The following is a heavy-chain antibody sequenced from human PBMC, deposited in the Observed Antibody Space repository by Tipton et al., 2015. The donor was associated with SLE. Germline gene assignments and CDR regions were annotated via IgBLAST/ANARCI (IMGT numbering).Heavy chain of an antibody. D-gene: IGHD3-10*01. CDR2: IYYSGST. V-gene: IGHV4-39*07. CDR1: GGSISSSSYY. Sequence: LSCTVSGGSISSSSYYWGWIRQPPGKGLEWIGSIYYSGSTYYNPSLKSRVTISVDTSKNQFSLKLSSVTAADTAVYYCASPLSGLWGRGTLVTVSS. CDR3: ASPLSGL. J-gene: IGHJ2*01.